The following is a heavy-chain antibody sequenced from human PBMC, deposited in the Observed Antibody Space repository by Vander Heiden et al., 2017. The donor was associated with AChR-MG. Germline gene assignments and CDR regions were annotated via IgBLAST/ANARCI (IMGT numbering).Heavy chain of an antibody. Sequence: QVQLVESGGGVVQPGRSLRLSCAASGFTVGSYGMHGVRQAPGKGLEWVAVISYEGSNKYYADSVKGRFTISRDNSKNTLYVQMNSLRAEDTAVYYCAKDLTVRAADAFDIWGQGTMVTVSS. CDR3: AKDLTVRAADAFDI. CDR1: GFTVGSYG. D-gene: IGHD3-10*01. CDR2: ISYEGSNK. V-gene: IGHV3-30*18. J-gene: IGHJ3*02.